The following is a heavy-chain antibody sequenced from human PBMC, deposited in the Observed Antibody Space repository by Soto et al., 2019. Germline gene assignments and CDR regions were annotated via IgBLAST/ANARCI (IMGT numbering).Heavy chain of an antibody. Sequence: EVQLVESGGGLVQPGGSPRLSCAASGFTFDDYSMHWVRQAPGRGLEWVSGISWHSGSIDYADSVKGRFTISRDNAKNFLYLEMNSLRPEDTALYYCARGDLGAVAGYFEYWGQGTLVTVSS. J-gene: IGHJ4*02. V-gene: IGHV3-9*01. CDR1: GFTFDDYS. CDR2: ISWHSGSI. CDR3: ARGDLGAVAGYFEY. D-gene: IGHD6-19*01.